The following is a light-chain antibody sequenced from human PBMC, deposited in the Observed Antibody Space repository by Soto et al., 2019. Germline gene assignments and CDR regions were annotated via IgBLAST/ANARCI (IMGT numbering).Light chain of an antibody. CDR1: QSVSTRY. J-gene: IGKJ2*02. V-gene: IGKV3-20*01. CDR3: HQFGSSPLACT. CDR2: GAS. Sequence: ESMLTQSPGTLSLSPGERATLSCRASQSVSTRYLAWYQQKPGPAPRLLIYGASIRAAGTPDMFSGSGSGTELTLTISRLEPEHFAVDDCHQFGSSPLACTFGQGTKLEI.